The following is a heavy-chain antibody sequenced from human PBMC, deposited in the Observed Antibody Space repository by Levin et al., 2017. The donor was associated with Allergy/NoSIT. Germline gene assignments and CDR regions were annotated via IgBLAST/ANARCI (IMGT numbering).Heavy chain of an antibody. J-gene: IGHJ4*02. CDR3: ARGGCSSTSCLDN. D-gene: IGHD2-2*01. V-gene: IGHV3-74*01. CDR1: GFPFRNSY. CDR2: VYSDGTIT. Sequence: LSLPCAASGFPFRNSYMHWVRQAPGKGLEWVSRVYSDGTITDYADSVKGRFTISRDNARNTLYLQMNSLRAEDTAVYYWARGGCSSTSCLDNWGQGILVTVSS.